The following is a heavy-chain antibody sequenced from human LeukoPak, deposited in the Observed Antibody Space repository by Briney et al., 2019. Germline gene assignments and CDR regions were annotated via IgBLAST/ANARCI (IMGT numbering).Heavy chain of an antibody. CDR1: GFTFSSYA. CDR2: ISSNGGST. J-gene: IGHJ4*02. D-gene: IGHD3-10*01. Sequence: GGSLRLSCAASGFTFSSYAMSWVRQAPGKGLEYVSAISSNGGSTYYANSVKGRFTISRDNSKNTLYLQMGSLRAEDMAVYYCARIKWFGEPLDYWGQGTLVTVSS. V-gene: IGHV3-64*01. CDR3: ARIKWFGEPLDY.